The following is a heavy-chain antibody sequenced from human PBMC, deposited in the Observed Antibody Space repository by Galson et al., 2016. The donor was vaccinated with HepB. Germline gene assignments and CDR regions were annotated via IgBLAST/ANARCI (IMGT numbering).Heavy chain of an antibody. CDR3: ARDKSEGDYYHYGLDV. V-gene: IGHV6-1*01. CDR2: TYYRSSWDY. CDR1: GDSVSSNTAA. Sequence: CAISGDSVSSNTAAWNWIRQSASRGLEWLGRTYYRSSWDYDYALSVRGRITINADTSKNQFSLQLNSVTPEDTAVYYCARDKSEGDYYHYGLDVWGQGTAVTVSS. J-gene: IGHJ6*02.